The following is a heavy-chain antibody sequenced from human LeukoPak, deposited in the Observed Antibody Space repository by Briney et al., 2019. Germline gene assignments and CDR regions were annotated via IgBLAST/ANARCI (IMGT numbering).Heavy chain of an antibody. CDR2: IYSGGST. J-gene: IGHJ6*02. CDR3: ARALTRTYYYYGMDV. Sequence: GGSLRLSCAASGFTVSSNYMSWVRQAPEKGLEWVSVIYSGGSTYYADSVKGRFTISRDNSKNTLYLQMNSLRAEDTAVYYCARALTRTYYYYGMDVWGQGTTVTVSS. CDR1: GFTVSSNY. V-gene: IGHV3-66*01.